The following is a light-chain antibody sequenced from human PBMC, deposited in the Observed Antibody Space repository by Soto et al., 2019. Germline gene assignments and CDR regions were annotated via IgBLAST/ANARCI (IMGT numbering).Light chain of an antibody. V-gene: IGLV2-14*01. CDR2: EVT. CDR1: SSDVGGYNY. CDR3: SSYTSTSNPGV. Sequence: QSVLTQPASVSGSPGQSITISCTGTSSDVGGYNYVSWYQQHPGKAPKLMIYEVTKRPSGVSNRVSGSKSGNTASLTISGLQAEDEADDYCSSYTSTSNPGVFGTGTKLTVL. J-gene: IGLJ1*01.